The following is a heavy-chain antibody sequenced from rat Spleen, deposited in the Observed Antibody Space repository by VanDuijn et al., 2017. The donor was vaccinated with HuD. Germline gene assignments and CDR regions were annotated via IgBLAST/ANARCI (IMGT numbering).Heavy chain of an antibody. V-gene: IGHV5-46*01. Sequence: EVQLVESGGGLVQPGRSMKLSCAASGFTFSSFPMAWVRQGPTKGLEWVATISSSGGRTYYRNSVKGRFTISRDNVKSTLYVQMNSLRSEDTATYYCARHDDYYDGTYYPYVMDASGQGASVTVAS. D-gene: IGHD1-12*02. CDR2: ISSSGGRT. CDR3: ARHDDYYDGTYYPYVMDA. CDR1: GFTFSSFP. J-gene: IGHJ4*01.